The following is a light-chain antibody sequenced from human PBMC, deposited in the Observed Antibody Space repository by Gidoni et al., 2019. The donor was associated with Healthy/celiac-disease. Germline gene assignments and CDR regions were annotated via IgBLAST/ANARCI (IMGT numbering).Light chain of an antibody. J-gene: IGKJ4*01. Sequence: EIVMTQSPATLSVSPGERATLSCRASQSVRSNLAWYQQKPGQAPRLLIYGASTRATGIPARFSGSGSGTEFTLTISSLQSEDFAVYYCQQYGRTFGGGTKVEIK. V-gene: IGKV3-15*01. CDR3: QQYGRT. CDR2: GAS. CDR1: QSVRSN.